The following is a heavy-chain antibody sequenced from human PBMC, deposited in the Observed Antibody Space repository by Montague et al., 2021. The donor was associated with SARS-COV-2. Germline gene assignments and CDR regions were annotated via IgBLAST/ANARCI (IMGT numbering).Heavy chain of an antibody. CDR2: INHIGST. CDR3: ARGVNSGGRLNGWDS. D-gene: IGHD2-15*01. V-gene: IGHV4-59*12. CDR1: GGSMSGYY. J-gene: IGHJ4*02. Sequence: SETLSLTCSVSGGSMSGYYWSWIRQPPGKGLEWIAYINHIGSTNHNPSLMSRVTISADTSKNQFSVMLTSVTAADTAMYFCARGVNSGGRLNGWDSWGQGTLVTVSS.